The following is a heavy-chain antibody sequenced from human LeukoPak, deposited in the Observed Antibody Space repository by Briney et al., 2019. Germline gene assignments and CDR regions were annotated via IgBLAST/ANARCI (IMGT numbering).Heavy chain of an antibody. CDR2: ISGRGANT. CDR1: GFSFSNYA. D-gene: IGHD5-12*01. CDR3: ARLVRRLQRLNIGRDSDYATGYYLDS. V-gene: IGHV3-23*01. Sequence: GGSLRLSCAASGFSFSNYAMSWVRQAPGKGLEWVSAISGRGANTYYADSVKGRFTISRDNSKNTLYLQMNSLRAEDTAVYYCARLVRRLQRLNIGRDSDYATGYYLDSWGQGTLVTVSS. J-gene: IGHJ4*02.